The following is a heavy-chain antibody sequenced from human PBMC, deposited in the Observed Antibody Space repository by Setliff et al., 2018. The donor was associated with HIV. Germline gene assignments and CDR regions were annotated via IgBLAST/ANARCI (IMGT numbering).Heavy chain of an antibody. J-gene: IGHJ5*02. CDR3: ARQSSNTWSWFDP. D-gene: IGHD6-13*01. CDR1: GGSFSSGNYY. V-gene: IGHV4-39*01. Sequence: SETLSLTCTVSGGSFSSGNYYWAWLRQPPGEGLEWIGGMSYSGTTYYTPSLKSRLTMSVDTSKNQFPLNLIFVTAADTAVYYCARQSSNTWSWFDPWGQGTLVTVSS. CDR2: MSYSGTT.